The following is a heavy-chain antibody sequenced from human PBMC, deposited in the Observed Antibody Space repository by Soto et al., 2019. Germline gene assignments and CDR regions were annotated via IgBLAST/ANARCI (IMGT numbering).Heavy chain of an antibody. J-gene: IGHJ5*02. CDR2: INAGNGNT. V-gene: IGHV1-3*01. Sequence: ASVKVSCKASGYTFTSYAMHWVRQAPGQRLEWMGWINAGNGNTKYSQKFQGRVTITRDTSASTAYMELSSLRSEDTAVYYCARDADYGGYLGGLWNWFDPWGQGTLVTVSS. CDR1: GYTFTSYA. D-gene: IGHD4-17*01. CDR3: ARDADYGGYLGGLWNWFDP.